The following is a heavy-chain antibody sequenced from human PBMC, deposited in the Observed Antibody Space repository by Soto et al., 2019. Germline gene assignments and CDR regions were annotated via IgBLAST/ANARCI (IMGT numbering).Heavy chain of an antibody. CDR2: ITGSGGST. V-gene: IGHV3-23*01. CDR1: GFTFSSYS. Sequence: PGGSLRLSCAASGFTFSSYSMSWVRQAPGKGPEWVSAITGSGGSTYYADSVKGRFTISRDNSKNTLYLQMNSLRAEDTAVYYCAKEGDLIGYNYGSCFDYWGQGTLVTVSS. J-gene: IGHJ4*02. D-gene: IGHD5-18*01. CDR3: AKEGDLIGYNYGSCFDY.